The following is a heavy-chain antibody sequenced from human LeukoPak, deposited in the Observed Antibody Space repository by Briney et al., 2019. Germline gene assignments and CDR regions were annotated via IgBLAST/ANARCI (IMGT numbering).Heavy chain of an antibody. D-gene: IGHD4-17*01. CDR2: ISYIGST. CDR1: GDSFSSHY. J-gene: IGHJ3*01. Sequence: SETLSLTCVVSGDSFSSHYWTWIRQPPGKGLEWIGYISYIGSTNYNPSLKSRVTISIDTSKNQFSLKLRSVTAADTAVYYCARDLVTVTKGFDVWGQGTMVSVSS. V-gene: IGHV4-59*11. CDR3: ARDLVTVTKGFDV.